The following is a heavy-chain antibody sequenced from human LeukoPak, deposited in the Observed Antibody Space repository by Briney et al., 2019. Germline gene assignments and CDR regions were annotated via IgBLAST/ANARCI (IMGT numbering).Heavy chain of an antibody. CDR2: INPNSGGT. J-gene: IGHJ4*02. Sequence: ASVKVSCKASGYTFTGYYMHWVRQALGQGLEWMGWINPNSGGTNYAQKFQGRVTMTRDTSISTAYMELSRLRSDDTAVYYCARRLAAAGTYYFDYWGQGTLVTVSS. CDR1: GYTFTGYY. D-gene: IGHD6-13*01. CDR3: ARRLAAAGTYYFDY. V-gene: IGHV1-2*02.